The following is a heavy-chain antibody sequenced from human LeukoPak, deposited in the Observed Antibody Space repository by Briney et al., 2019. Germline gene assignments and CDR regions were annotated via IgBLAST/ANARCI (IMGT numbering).Heavy chain of an antibody. V-gene: IGHV3-23*01. Sequence: PGGSLRLSCVASGFTFSNFAMSWVRQTLGKGLEWVSGISGSGGSTYYADSVEGRFTISRDNSKNTLYLQMNSLRAEDTAVYYCAKGIRRGYDSTNGYFQHWGQGTLVTVSS. CDR1: GFTFSNFA. D-gene: IGHD3-22*01. CDR2: ISGSGGST. CDR3: AKGIRRGYDSTNGYFQH. J-gene: IGHJ1*01.